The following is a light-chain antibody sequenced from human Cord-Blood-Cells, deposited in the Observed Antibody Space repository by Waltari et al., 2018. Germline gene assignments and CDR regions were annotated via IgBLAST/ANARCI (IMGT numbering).Light chain of an antibody. V-gene: IGKV3-20*01. CDR3: QQYGSSPRT. J-gene: IGKJ1*01. CDR2: GAS. Sequence: EIVLTQSPGTLSLSPGESATLSCRASQSVSSSYLAWYQQKPGQAPRLLIYGASSRATGIPDRFSGSGSGTDFTLTISRLGPEDVAVYYCQQYGSSPRTFGQGTKVEIK. CDR1: QSVSSSY.